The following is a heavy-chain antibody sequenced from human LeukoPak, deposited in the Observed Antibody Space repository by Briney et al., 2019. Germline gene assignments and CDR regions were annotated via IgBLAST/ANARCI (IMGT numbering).Heavy chain of an antibody. D-gene: IGHD6-19*01. CDR2: ISYDGSNK. CDR1: GGTFSSYA. Sequence: SCTASGGTFSSYAMHWVRQAPGKGLERVAVISYDGSNKYYADSVKGRFTISRDNSTNTLYLQMNSLRAEDTAVYYCARDHTLGAVAGTGAWTYYYYGMDVWGQGTTVTVSS. V-gene: IGHV3-30*04. J-gene: IGHJ6*02. CDR3: ARDHTLGAVAGTGAWTYYYYGMDV.